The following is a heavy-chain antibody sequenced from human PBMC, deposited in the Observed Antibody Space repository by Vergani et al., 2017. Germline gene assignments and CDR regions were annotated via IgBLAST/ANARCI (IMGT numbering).Heavy chain of an antibody. CDR2: VDPEDGET. CDR1: GYTFTDYY. V-gene: IGHV1-69-2*01. J-gene: IGHJ4*02. D-gene: IGHD1-26*01. CDR3: ATIGDSRELRDFDY. Sequence: EVQLVQSGAEVKKPGATVNISCKVSGYTFTDYYMHWVQQAPGKGLAWMGLVDPEDGETIYAGKFQGRVPITADTCTDTAYMELSSLTSEDTAVYYCATIGDSRELRDFDYWGQGTLVTVSS.